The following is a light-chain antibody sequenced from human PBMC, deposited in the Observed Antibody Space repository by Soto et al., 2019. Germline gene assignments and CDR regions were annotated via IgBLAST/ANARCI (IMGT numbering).Light chain of an antibody. Sequence: SVLTQSPATLSLSPGERAALSCRASQSVSTSLAWYQHKPGQAPRLIIYDASKRAPGIPARFSGSGSGTDFTLTISSLEPEDFAVYYCQVRDVWPSFGQGTK. CDR1: QSVSTS. V-gene: IGKV3-11*01. J-gene: IGKJ1*01. CDR3: QVRDVWPS. CDR2: DAS.